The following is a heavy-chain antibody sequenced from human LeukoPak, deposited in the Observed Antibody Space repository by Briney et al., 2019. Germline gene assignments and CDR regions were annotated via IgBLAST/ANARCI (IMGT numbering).Heavy chain of an antibody. J-gene: IGHJ6*02. CDR2: IYYSGST. Sequence: SETLSLTCTVSGGSISSYYWSWIRQPPGKGLEWIGYIYYSGSTNYNPSLKLRVTISVDTSKNQFSLKLSSVTAADTAVYYCARRRIVATTANYYYYGMDVWGQGTTVTVSS. CDR3: ARRRIVATTANYYYYGMDV. D-gene: IGHD5-12*01. V-gene: IGHV4-59*08. CDR1: GGSISSYY.